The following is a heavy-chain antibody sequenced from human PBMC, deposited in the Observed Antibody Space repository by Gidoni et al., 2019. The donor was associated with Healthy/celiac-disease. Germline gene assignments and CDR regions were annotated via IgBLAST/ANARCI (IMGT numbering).Heavy chain of an antibody. J-gene: IGHJ4*02. D-gene: IGHD6-13*01. CDR1: GYTFTGYD. V-gene: IGHV1-2*07. Sequence: QVQRVQYGAEVKKPGASVKVACKAYGYTFTGYDMHWVRQAPGQGLEWRGWINPNSGGTYYAPQFHGMVTLPRDTSISTAYIELRRLRFYATAVYYFARVSNPSLYSSSLFPFDSWGQGTLVTVSS. CDR2: INPNSGGT. CDR3: ARVSNPSLYSSSLFPFDS.